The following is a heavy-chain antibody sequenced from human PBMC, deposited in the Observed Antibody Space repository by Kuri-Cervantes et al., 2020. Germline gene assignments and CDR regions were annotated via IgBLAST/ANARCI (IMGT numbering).Heavy chain of an antibody. V-gene: IGHV3-30*04. J-gene: IGHJ6*03. D-gene: IGHD6-13*01. Sequence: GGSLRLSCAASGFIFNDYAIHWVRQAPGKGLEWVALISYDGKNKYYADSVKGRFTISRDNSKNTLYLQMNSLRAEDTAVYYCAGDTWQQLSDYYYIDVWGKGTTVTVSS. CDR1: GFIFNDYA. CDR2: ISYDGKNK. CDR3: AGDTWQQLSDYYYIDV.